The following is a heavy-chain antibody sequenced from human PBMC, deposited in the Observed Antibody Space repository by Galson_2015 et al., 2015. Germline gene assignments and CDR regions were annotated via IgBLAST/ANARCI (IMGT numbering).Heavy chain of an antibody. CDR1: GFTVSGNY. D-gene: IGHD3-3*01. CDR3: ARDLRSGSMPF. V-gene: IGHV3-53*01. Sequence: SLRLSCAASGFTVSGNYMSWVRQAPGKGLEWVSSIYGDDRTFHADSVECRFTISRDNSHNTLYLQMNNLRGDDPAVYYCARDLRSGSMPFWGQGTLVTVSS. CDR2: IYGDDRT. J-gene: IGHJ4*02.